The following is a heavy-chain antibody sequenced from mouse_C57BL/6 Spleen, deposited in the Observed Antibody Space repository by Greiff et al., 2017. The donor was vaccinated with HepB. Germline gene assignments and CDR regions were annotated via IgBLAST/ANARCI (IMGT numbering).Heavy chain of an antibody. J-gene: IGHJ2*01. Sequence: QVQLQQSGPELVKPGASVKISCKASGYAFSSSWMNWVKQRPGKGLEWIGRIYPGDGDTNYNGKFKGKATLTADKSSSTAYMQLSSLTSEDSAVYCCARSTVFDYWGQGTTLTVSS. CDR1: GYAFSSSW. CDR2: IYPGDGDT. CDR3: ARSTVFDY. V-gene: IGHV1-82*01.